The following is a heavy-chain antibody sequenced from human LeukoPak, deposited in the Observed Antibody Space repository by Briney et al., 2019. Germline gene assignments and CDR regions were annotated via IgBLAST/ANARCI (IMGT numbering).Heavy chain of an antibody. CDR2: MYYSGNS. D-gene: IGHD3-10*01. J-gene: IGHJ5*02. Sequence: SETLSLTCTVSGASIGSHYWSWIRQPPGKGLEWIGYMYYSGNSNYNPALKSRVTISVDTSKNQFSLKMISVTPADTAVFYCARRKRGGWFDAWGQGTLVTVSS. V-gene: IGHV4-59*11. CDR1: GASIGSHY. CDR3: ARRKRGGWFDA.